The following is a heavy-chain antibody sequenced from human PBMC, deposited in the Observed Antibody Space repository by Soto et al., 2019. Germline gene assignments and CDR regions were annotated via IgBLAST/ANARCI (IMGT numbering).Heavy chain of an antibody. J-gene: IGHJ5*02. CDR3: AGLQSMRLSGLDP. CDR1: GGSISSGDYY. CDR2: IYYSGST. V-gene: IGHV4-30-4*01. D-gene: IGHD3-16*02. Sequence: SETLSLTCTVSGGSISSGDYYWSWIRQPPGKGLEWIGYIYYSGSTYYNPSLKSRVTISVDTSKNQFSLKLSSVTAAGTAVYYCAGLQSMRLSGLDPWGQGTLVTVSS.